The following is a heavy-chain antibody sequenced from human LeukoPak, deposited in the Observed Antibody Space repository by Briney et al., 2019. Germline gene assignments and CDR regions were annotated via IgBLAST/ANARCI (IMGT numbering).Heavy chain of an antibody. CDR1: GGSISGDF. J-gene: IGHJ6*03. CDR2: IYYSGIT. CDR3: ASSPRLRFLEWSQGYYYYYYMDV. V-gene: IGHV4-59*01. Sequence: PSETLSLTCAVSGGSISGDFWSWIRQPPGKGLEWIGYIYYSGITNYNPSLKSRVTISVDTSKNQFSLKLSSVTAADTAVYYCASSPRLRFLEWSQGYYYYYYMDVWGKGTTVTVSS. D-gene: IGHD3-3*01.